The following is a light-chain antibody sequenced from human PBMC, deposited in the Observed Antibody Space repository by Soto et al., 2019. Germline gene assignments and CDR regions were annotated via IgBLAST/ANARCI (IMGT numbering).Light chain of an antibody. Sequence: IRMTQSPSSLSAPTGDRVTITCRASQSISNHLNRYQQKPAKAPSLLMFAASSLQSGVPATFSGSGSGPEFTLTINSLQSEDFATYYCQQYYKSPPTFGQGTKVDIK. CDR2: AAS. V-gene: IGKV1-39*01. CDR3: QQYYKSPPT. J-gene: IGKJ1*01. CDR1: QSISNH.